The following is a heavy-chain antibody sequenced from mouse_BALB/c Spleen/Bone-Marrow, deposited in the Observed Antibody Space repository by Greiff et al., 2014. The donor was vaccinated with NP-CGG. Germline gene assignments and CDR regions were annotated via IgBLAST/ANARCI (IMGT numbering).Heavy chain of an antibody. CDR1: GYTFSSYW. CDR3: ARRGHGFAWFAY. Sequence: VKLQESGTELMKPGASVKISCKAPGYTFSSYWIEWVNQRPGHGLEWIGEILPGSGSTNYNEKFKGKATFTADTSSNTAYMQLSSLTSEDSAVYYCARRGHGFAWFAYWGQGTLVTVSA. J-gene: IGHJ3*01. CDR2: ILPGSGST. V-gene: IGHV1-9*01. D-gene: IGHD1-2*01.